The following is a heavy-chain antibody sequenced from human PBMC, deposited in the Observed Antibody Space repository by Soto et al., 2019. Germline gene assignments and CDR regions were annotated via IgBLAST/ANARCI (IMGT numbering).Heavy chain of an antibody. CDR3: AKNSRHIVVLTTFLDS. J-gene: IGHJ5*01. CDR2: ISYDGSRT. V-gene: IGHV3-30*18. CDR1: GFSFNSYG. Sequence: QAQLVASGGGVVQPGGSLRLSCAASGFSFNSYGMHWVRQAPGKGLEWVAFISYDGSRTYYADSVKGRFTISRDGSTKTLFLEMNSLRNEDSGVYYCAKNSRHIVVLTTFLDSWVQGDLVTVSS. D-gene: IGHD2-21*02.